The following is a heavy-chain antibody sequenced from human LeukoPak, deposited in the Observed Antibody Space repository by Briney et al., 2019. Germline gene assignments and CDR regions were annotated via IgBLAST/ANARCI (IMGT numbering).Heavy chain of an antibody. J-gene: IGHJ4*02. CDR2: ISSSSSTI. CDR3: AREARGGSYWVYDY. V-gene: IGHV3-48*02. CDR1: GFTFSSYS. Sequence: PGGSLRLSCAASGFTFSSYSMNWVRQAPGKGLEWVSYISSSSSTIYYADSVKGRFTISRDNAKNSLYLQMNSLRDEDTAVYYCAREARGGSYWVYDYWGQGTLVTASS. D-gene: IGHD1-26*01.